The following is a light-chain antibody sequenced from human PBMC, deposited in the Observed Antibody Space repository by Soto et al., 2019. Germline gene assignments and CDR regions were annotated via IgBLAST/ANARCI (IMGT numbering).Light chain of an antibody. J-gene: IGLJ3*02. CDR3: QALYGGLTIGWV. CDR2: GDS. V-gene: IGLV1-40*01. Sequence: QSVLTQPPSVSGAPGQRVTISCTGSISNIGRGYDVHWYQQLPGSATSLLLSGDSNRPSGVPDRFSCARSGTSASLAITGLLAEDDGDDYCQALYGGLTIGWVFGGGTKVTVL. CDR1: ISNIGRGYD.